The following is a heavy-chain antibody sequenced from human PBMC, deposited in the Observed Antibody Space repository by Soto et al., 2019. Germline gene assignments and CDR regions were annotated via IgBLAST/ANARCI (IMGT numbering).Heavy chain of an antibody. CDR2: ISGGGGTT. CDR1: GFTFSTYA. V-gene: IGHV3-23*01. D-gene: IGHD6-13*01. J-gene: IGHJ1*01. CDR3: AKDQAGAGTISRYFQD. Sequence: EVQLLESGGGLVQPEGSLRLSCAASGFTFSTYAMSWVRQAPGKGLEWVSGISGGGGTTYYADSVKGRFTISRDNSKKTVYLQVNSLRAEDTGVYYCAKDQAGAGTISRYFQDWGQGTLVTVSS.